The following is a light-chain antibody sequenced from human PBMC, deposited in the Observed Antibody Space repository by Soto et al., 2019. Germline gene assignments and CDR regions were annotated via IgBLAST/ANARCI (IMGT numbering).Light chain of an antibody. J-gene: IGLJ1*01. CDR1: SSDVGGYNY. CDR2: NVY. Sequence: QSVLTQPASVSGSPGQSITISCPGTSSDVGGYNYVSWYQQHPGKAPKLMIYNVYDRPSGISYRFSGSKSGNTASLTISGLQGEDEADYYCSAYTVSRTYVFGTGTKVTVL. CDR3: SAYTVSRTYV. V-gene: IGLV2-14*03.